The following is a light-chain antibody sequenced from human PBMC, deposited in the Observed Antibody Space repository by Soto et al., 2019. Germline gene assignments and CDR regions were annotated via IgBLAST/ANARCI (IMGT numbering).Light chain of an antibody. CDR1: SSNIGNNY. V-gene: IGLV1-51*01. CDR3: GTCDSSLSAVV. J-gene: IGLJ2*01. Sequence: QSVLTQPPSVSAAPGQKVTISCSGSSSNIGNNYVSWYQQLPGTAPKLLIYDNNKRPSGIPDRFSGSKSGTSATLGITGLQNGDEAEYYCGTCDSSLSAVVFGGGTQLTVL. CDR2: DNN.